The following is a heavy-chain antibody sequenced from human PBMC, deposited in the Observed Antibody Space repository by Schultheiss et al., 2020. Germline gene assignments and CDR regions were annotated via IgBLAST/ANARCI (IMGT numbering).Heavy chain of an antibody. Sequence: GGSLRLSCAASGFTFSSYAMHWVRQAPGKGLEYVSAISSNGGSTYYADSVKGRFTISRDNAKNSLYLQMNSLRAEDTAVYYCARETDAFDIWGQGTMVTVSS. CDR3: ARETDAFDI. J-gene: IGHJ3*02. V-gene: IGHV3-64*04. CDR1: GFTFSSYA. CDR2: ISSNGGST.